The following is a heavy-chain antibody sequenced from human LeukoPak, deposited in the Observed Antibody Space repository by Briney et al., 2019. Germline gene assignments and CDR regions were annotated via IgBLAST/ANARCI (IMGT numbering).Heavy chain of an antibody. V-gene: IGHV3-48*03. CDR3: ASLGTMVRGVITPFDY. CDR2: ISSSGSTI. D-gene: IGHD3-10*01. CDR1: GFTFSSYE. Sequence: GGSLRLSCAASGFTFSSYEMNWVRQAPGKGLEWVSYISSSGSTIYYADSVKGRFTISRDNAKNSLYLQMNSLRAEDTAVYYRASLGTMVRGVITPFDYWGQGTLVTVSS. J-gene: IGHJ4*02.